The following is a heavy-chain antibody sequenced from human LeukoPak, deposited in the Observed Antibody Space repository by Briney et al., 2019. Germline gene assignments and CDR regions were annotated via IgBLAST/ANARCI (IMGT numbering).Heavy chain of an antibody. CDR2: ISGSGGST. V-gene: IGHV3-23*01. Sequence: GGSLRLSCAASGFTFSSYAMSWVRQAPGKGLEWVSAISGSGGSTYYADSVKGRFTISRDNSKNTLYLQMNSLRDEDTAVHYCAREDGDSSGFADYWGQGTLVTVSS. CDR1: GFTFSSYA. CDR3: AREDGDSSGFADY. D-gene: IGHD3-22*01. J-gene: IGHJ4*02.